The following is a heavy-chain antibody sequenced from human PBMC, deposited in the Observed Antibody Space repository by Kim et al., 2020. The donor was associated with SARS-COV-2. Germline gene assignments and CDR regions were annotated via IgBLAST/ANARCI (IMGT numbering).Heavy chain of an antibody. D-gene: IGHD3-10*01. CDR1: GFTFSSYG. J-gene: IGHJ6*02. Sequence: GGSLRLSCAASGFTFSSYGMHWVRQAPGKGLEWVAVVSSDGNNKYYADSVKGRFTISRDNSKKTLYMQMNSLRAEDTAVYYRATDRITVVRGIISYGMDVWGQGTTVTVSS. CDR3: ATDRITVVRGIISYGMDV. CDR2: VSSDGNNK. V-gene: IGHV3-33*05.